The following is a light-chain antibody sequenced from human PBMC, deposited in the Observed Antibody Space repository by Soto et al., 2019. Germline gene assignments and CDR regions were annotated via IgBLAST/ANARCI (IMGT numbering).Light chain of an antibody. CDR2: DAS. J-gene: IGKJ5*01. CDR3: QQGSNWPPMT. Sequence: EIVLTQSPATLSLSPGERATLSCRASQSVSSYLAWYQQKPGQAPRLLIYDASNRATGIPDRFSGSGSGTDFTLTISSLEPEDFAVYYCQQGSNWPPMTFGQGTRLEIK. V-gene: IGKV3-11*01. CDR1: QSVSSY.